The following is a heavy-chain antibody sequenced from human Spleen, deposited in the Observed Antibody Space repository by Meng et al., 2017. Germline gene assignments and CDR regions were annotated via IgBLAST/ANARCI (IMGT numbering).Heavy chain of an antibody. V-gene: IGHV4-59*01. J-gene: IGHJ5*02. CDR1: GGSISSYY. CDR2: IYYSGST. CDR3: ARAVVVPAAMLGWFDP. Sequence: QVQLQQWGAGLLKPSETLSLPCTVSGGSISSYYWSWIRQPPGKGLEWIGYIYYSGSTNYNPSLKSRVTISVDTSKNQFSLKLSSVTAADTAVYYCARAVVVPAAMLGWFDPWGQGTLVTVSS. D-gene: IGHD2-2*01.